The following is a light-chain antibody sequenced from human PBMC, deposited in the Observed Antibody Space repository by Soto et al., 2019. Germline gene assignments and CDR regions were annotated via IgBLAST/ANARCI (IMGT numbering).Light chain of an antibody. V-gene: IGKV1-5*01. J-gene: IGKJ1*01. CDR1: QSISSW. Sequence: DIQMTQSPSTLSASVGDRVTITCRASQSISSWLAWYQQKPGKAPKLLIYDASSLESGVPSRFSGSGSGTEFTLTISSLQPDDFVTYYCQQYNSYSRTFGQGTKVDIK. CDR2: DAS. CDR3: QQYNSYSRT.